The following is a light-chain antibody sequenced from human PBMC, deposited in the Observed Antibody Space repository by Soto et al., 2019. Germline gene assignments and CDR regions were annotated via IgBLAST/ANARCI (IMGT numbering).Light chain of an antibody. V-gene: IGKV1-9*01. CDR3: QQLNSYPQIT. CDR2: AAS. CDR1: QGISSY. Sequence: IQLTQSPSSLSASVGDRVTITCRASQGISSYLAWYQQKPGKAPKLLIYAASTLQSGVPSRFSGSGSGTDFTLTISSLQPEDVSTYYCQQLNSYPQITFGQGTRLEIK. J-gene: IGKJ5*01.